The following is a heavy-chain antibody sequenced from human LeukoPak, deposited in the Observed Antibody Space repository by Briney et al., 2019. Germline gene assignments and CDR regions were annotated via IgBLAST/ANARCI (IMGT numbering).Heavy chain of an antibody. Sequence: PGGSLRLSCAASGFTFSGYSMNWVRQAPGRGLEWVSSISSTSTYIDYADSVKGRFTISRDNAKSSLFLQMDSLRAEDTAVYYCARDPPSRGTRYFDYWGQGTLVTVSS. V-gene: IGHV3-21*01. J-gene: IGHJ4*02. CDR3: ARDPPSRGTRYFDY. CDR2: ISSTSTYI. CDR1: GFTFSGYS. D-gene: IGHD3-16*01.